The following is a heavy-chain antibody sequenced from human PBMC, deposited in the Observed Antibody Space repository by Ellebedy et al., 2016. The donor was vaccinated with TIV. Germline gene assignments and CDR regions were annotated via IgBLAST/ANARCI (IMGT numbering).Heavy chain of an antibody. D-gene: IGHD4-17*01. CDR3: AKDGLYGDDEKAPSFEGE. CDR2: ISCSGGST. CDR1: GFTFSSYA. J-gene: IGHJ4*02. Sequence: GESLKISCAASGFTFSSYAMSWVRQAPGKGLEWVSAISCSGGSTYYADSVKGRFTISRDNSKNTLYLQMNSLRAEDTAVYYCAKDGLYGDDEKAPSFEGEWGQGTLVTVSS. V-gene: IGHV3-23*01.